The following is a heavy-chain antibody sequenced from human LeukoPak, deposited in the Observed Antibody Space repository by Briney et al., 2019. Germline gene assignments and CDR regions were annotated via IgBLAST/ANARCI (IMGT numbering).Heavy chain of an antibody. Sequence: SETLSLTCAVYGGSFSGYYWSWIRQPPGKGLEWIGEINHSGSTNYNPSLKSRVTISVDTSENQFSLKLSSVTAADTAVYYCARVYYDSSGYYWLDYWGQGTLVTVSS. CDR3: ARVYYDSSGYYWLDY. CDR2: INHSGST. J-gene: IGHJ4*02. D-gene: IGHD3-22*01. CDR1: GGSFSGYY. V-gene: IGHV4-34*01.